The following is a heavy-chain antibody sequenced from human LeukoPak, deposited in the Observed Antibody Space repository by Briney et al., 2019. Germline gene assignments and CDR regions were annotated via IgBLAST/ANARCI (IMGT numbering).Heavy chain of an antibody. J-gene: IGHJ3*02. V-gene: IGHV4-61*01. D-gene: IGHD3-22*01. Sequence: PSETLSLTCTVSGGSVSSGSYYWSWIRQPPGKGLEWIGYIHYSGSTNYNPSLKSRVTISVDTSKNQFSLKLSSVTAADTAVYYCARVPYYYDSSGYGGEYAFDIWGQGTMVTVSS. CDR2: IHYSGST. CDR1: GGSVSSGSYY. CDR3: ARVPYYYDSSGYGGEYAFDI.